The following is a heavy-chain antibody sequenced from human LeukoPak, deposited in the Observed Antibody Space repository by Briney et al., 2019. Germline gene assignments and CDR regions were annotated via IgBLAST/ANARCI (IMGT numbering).Heavy chain of an antibody. Sequence: ASVKVSCKASGYTFTGYYMHWVRQAPGQGLEWMGWINPNSGGTNYAQKFQGRVTMTRDTSISTAYMELSRLRSDDTAGYYCARDLYYGSGSPQYYWGQGTLVTASS. V-gene: IGHV1-2*02. CDR3: ARDLYYGSGSPQYY. CDR2: INPNSGGT. D-gene: IGHD3-10*01. J-gene: IGHJ4*02. CDR1: GYTFTGYY.